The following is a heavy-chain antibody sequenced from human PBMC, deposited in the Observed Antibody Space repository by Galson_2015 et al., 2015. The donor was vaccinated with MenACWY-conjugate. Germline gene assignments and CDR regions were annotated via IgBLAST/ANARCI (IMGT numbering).Heavy chain of an antibody. D-gene: IGHD1-14*01. CDR2: INQDGSEK. J-gene: IGHJ5*02. CDR1: GFTFSNHW. V-gene: IGHV3-7*03. Sequence: SLRLSCAASGFTFSNHWMSWVRQAPGKGLEWVANINQDGSEKNYVDSLRGRFSISRDNARNSVFLQMTSLRDEDTAVYYSATGNVLFASWGQGALVTVSS. CDR3: ATGNVLFAS.